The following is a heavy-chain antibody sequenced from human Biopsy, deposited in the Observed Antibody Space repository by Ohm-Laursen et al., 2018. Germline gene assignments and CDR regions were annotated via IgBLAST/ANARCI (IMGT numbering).Heavy chain of an antibody. D-gene: IGHD2-15*01. CDR2: GHYRGAT. CDR3: ARHGSQGYCTGGSCVDY. J-gene: IGHJ4*02. CDR1: AGSINSNDYY. V-gene: IGHV4-39*01. Sequence: GTLSLTCSVSAGSINSNDYYWGWIRQAPGKGLEWLGSGHYRGATYYNPPLTSRATISVDTAKNQFFLKLRSATAADTAVYYCARHGSQGYCTGGSCVDYWGQGALVTVSS.